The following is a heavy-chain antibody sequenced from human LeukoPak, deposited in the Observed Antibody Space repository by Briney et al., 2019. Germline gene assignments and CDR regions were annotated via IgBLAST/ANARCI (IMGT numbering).Heavy chain of an antibody. V-gene: IGHV4-34*01. D-gene: IGHD2-2*01. Sequence: SETLSLTCAVYGGSFNDYYWTWIRQPPGKGLEWIGEINHSGSTNYNPSLKSRVTISVDTSKNQFSLKQSSVTAADTAVYYCARQGRDIVVVPAAMFYYYYYMDVWGKGTTVTISS. CDR1: GGSFNDYY. CDR3: ARQGRDIVVVPAAMFYYYYYMDV. CDR2: INHSGST. J-gene: IGHJ6*03.